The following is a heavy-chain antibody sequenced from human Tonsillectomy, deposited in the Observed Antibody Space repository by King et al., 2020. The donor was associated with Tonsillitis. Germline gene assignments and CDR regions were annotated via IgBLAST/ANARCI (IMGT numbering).Heavy chain of an antibody. D-gene: IGHD6-19*01. CDR3: ARCSSGWYNWFDP. CDR1: GYTFTGYY. CDR2: INPNSGGT. Sequence: QLVQSGAEGKKPGASVKVSCKAAGYTFTGYYMHGVRQAPGQGLEWMGWINPNSGGTNYAQKFQGRVTMTRDTSITTAYMELSSLRSDDTAGYYWARCSSGWYNWFDPWGQGTLVTVSS. V-gene: IGHV1-2*02. J-gene: IGHJ5*02.